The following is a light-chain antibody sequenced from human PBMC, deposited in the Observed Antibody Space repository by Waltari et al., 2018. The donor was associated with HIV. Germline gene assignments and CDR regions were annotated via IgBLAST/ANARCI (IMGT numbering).Light chain of an antibody. J-gene: IGLJ3*02. Sequence: SYVLAQPPSVSVAPGQTARITCGGDNIGSKSVNWYQQKPGQAPLLVVYDDSDRPSGIPGRFSGSNSGNTATLTIGRVEAGDEADYYCQVWDSSSDDWVFGGGTKVTVL. V-gene: IGLV3-21*02. CDR1: NIGSKS. CDR2: DDS. CDR3: QVWDSSSDDWV.